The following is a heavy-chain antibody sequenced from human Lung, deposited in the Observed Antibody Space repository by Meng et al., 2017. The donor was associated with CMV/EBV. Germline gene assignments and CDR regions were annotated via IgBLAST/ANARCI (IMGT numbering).Heavy chain of an antibody. CDR3: ARWSISIQH. D-gene: IGHD3-3*02. J-gene: IGHJ1*01. V-gene: IGHV1-69*05. Sequence: SVKVSCKASGGTFNSYVIYWVRQAPGQGLGWMGGITPISATVNYAQRFQGRVTLTTDESTNTAYMELTGLRSDDTAVYFCARWSISIQHWGQGTLVTVSS. CDR2: ITPISATV. CDR1: GGTFNSYV.